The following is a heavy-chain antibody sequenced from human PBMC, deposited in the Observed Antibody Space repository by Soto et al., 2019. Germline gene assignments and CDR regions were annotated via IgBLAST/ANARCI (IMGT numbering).Heavy chain of an antibody. Sequence: GGSLRLSCAASGFTFSSYGMHWVRQAPGKGLEWVAVIWYDGSNKYYADAVKGRLTISRDNSKNTLYLKMNCLRAEDTAVYYCTRNEGYCSSTSCYATGYYYGMDVWGQGTTVTVSS. CDR1: GFTFSSYG. J-gene: IGHJ6*02. CDR3: TRNEGYCSSTSCYATGYYYGMDV. D-gene: IGHD2-2*01. CDR2: IWYDGSNK. V-gene: IGHV3-33*01.